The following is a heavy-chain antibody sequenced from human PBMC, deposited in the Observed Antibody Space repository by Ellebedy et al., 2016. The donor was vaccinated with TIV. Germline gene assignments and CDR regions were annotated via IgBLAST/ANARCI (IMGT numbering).Heavy chain of an antibody. CDR3: VRGEPIADF. D-gene: IGHD1-26*01. Sequence: GESLKISXAASGFNFTRYGMHWVRQAPGKGLEWVALIWYDESNEFYADSVKGRFTISRDNSKNTLYLQMNNLRGEDTALYFSVRGEPIADFWGQGTLVTVSS. CDR1: GFNFTRYG. CDR2: IWYDESNE. V-gene: IGHV3-33*01. J-gene: IGHJ4*02.